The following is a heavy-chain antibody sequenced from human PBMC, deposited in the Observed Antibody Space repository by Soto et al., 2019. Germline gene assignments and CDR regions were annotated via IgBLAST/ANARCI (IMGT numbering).Heavy chain of an antibody. CDR2: INAGNGNT. V-gene: IGHV1-3*01. CDR1: GYTFTSYA. CDR3: ARSIAAAGMGTIYYFDY. J-gene: IGHJ4*02. D-gene: IGHD6-13*01. Sequence: ASVKVSCKASGYTFTSYAMHWVRQAPGQRLEWMGWINAGNGNTKYSQKFQGRVTITRDTSASTAYMELSSLRSEDTAVYYCARSIAAAGMGTIYYFDYWGQRTLVTVSS.